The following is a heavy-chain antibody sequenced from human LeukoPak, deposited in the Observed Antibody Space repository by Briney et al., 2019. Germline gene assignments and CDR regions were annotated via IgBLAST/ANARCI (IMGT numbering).Heavy chain of an antibody. CDR3: ARALNIAGTVDY. CDR2: IYYSGST. V-gene: IGHV4-31*02. D-gene: IGHD6-13*01. J-gene: IGHJ4*02. CDR1: GGSISSSGYY. Sequence: SETLSLTWTVAGGSISSSGYYWSWIRQHPGKGLEWIGYIYYSGSTYYNPSLKSRVTISVDTSKNQFSLKLSSVTAADTAVYCCARALNIAGTVDYWGQGTLVTVSS.